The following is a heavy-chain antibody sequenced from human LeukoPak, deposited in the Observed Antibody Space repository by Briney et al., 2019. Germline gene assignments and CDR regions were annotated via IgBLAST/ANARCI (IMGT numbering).Heavy chain of an antibody. D-gene: IGHD6-19*01. J-gene: IGHJ4*02. CDR1: GFTFSSYW. V-gene: IGHV3-7*01. CDR3: ARAFSSGWADY. Sequence: GGSLRLSCAASGFTFSSYWMTWVRQAPGKGLEWVANIKQDGSEKYYVDSVKGRFTISRDNAKNSLYLQMTSLRAEDTAVYYCARAFSSGWADYWGQGTLVTVS. CDR2: IKQDGSEK.